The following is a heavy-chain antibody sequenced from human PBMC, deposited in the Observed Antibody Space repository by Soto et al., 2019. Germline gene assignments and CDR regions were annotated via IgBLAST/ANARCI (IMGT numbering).Heavy chain of an antibody. CDR2: IWYDGSNK. J-gene: IGHJ5*02. D-gene: IGHD5-12*01. V-gene: IGHV3-33*01. CDR3: ARDSISYDGDTRAGCRRGSAP. CDR1: GLTVWSSG. Sequence: GWSMRLCCAASGLTVWSSGMDGVRKAPGKGLEWVAIIWYDGSNKYYADSVKGRFTVSRDNSKNTVYLQMNSLRAEDTTVYYCARDSISYDGDTRAGCRRGSAPWGQGTQVPGSS.